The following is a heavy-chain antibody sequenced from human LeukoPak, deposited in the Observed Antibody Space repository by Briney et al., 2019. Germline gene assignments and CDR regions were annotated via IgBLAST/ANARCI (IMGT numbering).Heavy chain of an antibody. Sequence: GGSLRLSCAASGFTFSSYWMSWVRQAPGKGLEWVANIKQDGSEKYYVDSVKGRFTISRDNAKNSLYLQMNSLRAEDTAVYYCARVSLDTAMVMYFNYWGQGTLVTVSS. CDR3: ARVSLDTAMVMYFNY. V-gene: IGHV3-7*01. J-gene: IGHJ4*02. CDR1: GFTFSSYW. CDR2: IKQDGSEK. D-gene: IGHD5-18*01.